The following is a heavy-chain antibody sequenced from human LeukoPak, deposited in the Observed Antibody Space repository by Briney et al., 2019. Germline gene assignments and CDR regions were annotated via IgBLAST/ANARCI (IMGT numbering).Heavy chain of an antibody. CDR1: GFTFSSYA. Sequence: GGSLRLSCAASGFTFSSYAMSWVRQDPGKGLEWVSAISGSGGSTYYADCVKGRFTISRDNSKNTLCLQMNRLRAEDTAVYYCAKSGGGYYYYYYYMDVWGKGTTVTVSS. D-gene: IGHD4-23*01. V-gene: IGHV3-23*01. CDR3: AKSGGGYYYYYYYMDV. J-gene: IGHJ6*03. CDR2: ISGSGGST.